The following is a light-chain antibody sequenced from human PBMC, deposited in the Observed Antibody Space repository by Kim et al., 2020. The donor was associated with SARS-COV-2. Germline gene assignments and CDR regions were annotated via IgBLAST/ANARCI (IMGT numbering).Light chain of an antibody. CDR3: QLWDSSTVV. V-gene: IGLV3-9*01. J-gene: IGLJ2*01. CDR1: NIGSTN. CDR2: RDT. Sequence: SYELTQPLSVSVALGQTARIPCGGDNIGSTNVHWYQQKPGQAPVLVIYRDTNRPSGIPERFSGSNSGNTATLTISRAQAGDEADYYCQLWDSSTVVFGGGTQLTVL.